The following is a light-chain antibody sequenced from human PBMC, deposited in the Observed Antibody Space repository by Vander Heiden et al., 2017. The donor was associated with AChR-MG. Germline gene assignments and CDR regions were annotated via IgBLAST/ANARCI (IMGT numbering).Light chain of an antibody. CDR3: QQRINWPIT. Sequence: EIVLTQSPATLSLSPGERATLSCRASQSISSYLAWYQQKSGQAPRLLIYDAFNRATGIPARFSGSGSGTDFTLTISSLEPEDFAVYYCQQRINWPITFGQGTRLEIK. J-gene: IGKJ5*01. CDR1: QSISSY. V-gene: IGKV3-11*01. CDR2: DAF.